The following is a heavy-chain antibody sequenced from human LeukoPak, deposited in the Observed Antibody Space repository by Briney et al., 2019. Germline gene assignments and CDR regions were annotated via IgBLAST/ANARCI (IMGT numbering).Heavy chain of an antibody. Sequence: PGGSLRLSCAASGFTLSSYWMHWVRQAPGKGLEWVAVISDEGNTKIYADSVKGRVTISRDNSKNTMNLQMNSLRPEDTAVYYCARDRGVGVRRVIITSFDYWGQGALVSVSS. CDR3: ARDRGVGVRRVIITSFDY. V-gene: IGHV3-30-3*01. J-gene: IGHJ4*02. D-gene: IGHD3-10*01. CDR2: ISDEGNTK. CDR1: GFTLSSYW.